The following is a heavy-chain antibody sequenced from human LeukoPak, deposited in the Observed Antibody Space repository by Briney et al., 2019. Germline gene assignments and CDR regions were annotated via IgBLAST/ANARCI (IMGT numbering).Heavy chain of an antibody. D-gene: IGHD6-13*01. CDR1: GFTFSIYD. CDR3: ARDEIGAGNTAAAGSDY. V-gene: IGHV3-21*06. Sequence: GGSLRLSCAASGFTFSIYDMNWVRQAPGKGLEWVSSITTDSSYIYYADSVRGRFTISRDNAKSSLFLQMNSLRAEDTAVYYCARDEIGAGNTAAAGSDYWGQGTLVTVSS. J-gene: IGHJ4*02. CDR2: ITTDSSYI.